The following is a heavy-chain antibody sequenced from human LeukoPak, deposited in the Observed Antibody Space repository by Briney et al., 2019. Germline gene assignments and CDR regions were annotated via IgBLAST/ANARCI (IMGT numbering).Heavy chain of an antibody. CDR3: AKDAAWAGDFWSGYYMDV. CDR1: GFTFSSYA. D-gene: IGHD3-3*01. CDR2: ISGSGGST. J-gene: IGHJ6*03. V-gene: IGHV3-23*01. Sequence: QSGGSLRLSCAASGFTFSSYAMSWVRQAPGKGLEWVSAISGSGGSTYYADSVKGRFTISRDNSKNTLYLQMNSLRAEDTAVYYCAKDAAWAGDFWSGYYMDVWGKGTTVTVSS.